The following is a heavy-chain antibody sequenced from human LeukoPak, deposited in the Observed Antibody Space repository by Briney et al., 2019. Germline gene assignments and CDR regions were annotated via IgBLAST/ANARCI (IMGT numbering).Heavy chain of an antibody. V-gene: IGHV4-38-2*02. CDR3: ARRPGYYYDSSGYYLAYFDY. CDR1: GYSISSGYY. Sequence: SETLSLTCTVSGYSISSGYYWGWIRQPPGKGLEWIGSIYHSGSTNYNPSLKSRVTISVDTSKNQFSLKLSSVTAADTAVYYCARRPGYYYDSSGYYLAYFDYWGQGTLVTVSS. CDR2: IYHSGST. J-gene: IGHJ4*02. D-gene: IGHD3-22*01.